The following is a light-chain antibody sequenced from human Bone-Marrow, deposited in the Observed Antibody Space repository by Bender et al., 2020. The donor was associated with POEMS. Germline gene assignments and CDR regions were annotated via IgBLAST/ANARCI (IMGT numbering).Light chain of an antibody. Sequence: QSVLTQPPSASGTPGQRVTISCSGGSSNIGAHAVNWYQHLPGTAPKLLIYGNNNRPSGVPDRFSGSKSGTSASLAITGLQAEDEAHYYCQSYDNSLSGLVFGGGTKLTVL. V-gene: IGLV1-40*01. CDR2: GNN. J-gene: IGLJ2*01. CDR1: SSNIGAHA. CDR3: QSYDNSLSGLV.